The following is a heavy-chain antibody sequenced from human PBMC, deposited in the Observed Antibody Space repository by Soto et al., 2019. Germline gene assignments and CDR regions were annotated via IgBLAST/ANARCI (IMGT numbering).Heavy chain of an antibody. V-gene: IGHV4-30-4*01. J-gene: IGHJ6*02. CDR3: ARGNVVPADKTYYYYGMDV. Sequence: TLSLTCTVSGGSISSGDYYWSWIRQPPGKGLEWIGYIYYSGSTYYNPSLKSRVTISVDTSKNQFSLKLSSVTAADTAVYYCARGNVVPADKTYYYYGMDVWGQGTTVTVYS. D-gene: IGHD2-2*01. CDR1: GGSISSGDYY. CDR2: IYYSGST.